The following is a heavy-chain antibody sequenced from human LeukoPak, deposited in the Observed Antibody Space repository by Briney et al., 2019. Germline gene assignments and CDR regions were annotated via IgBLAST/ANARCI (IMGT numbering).Heavy chain of an antibody. V-gene: IGHV1-18*01. D-gene: IGHD5-18*01. CDR1: GYTFTSYG. Sequence: ASVKVSCKASGYTFTSYGISWVRQAPGQGLEWMGWISAYNGNTNYAQRLQGRVTMTTDTSTSTAYMELRSLRSDDTAVYYCARLGYSYGLYYFDYWGQGTLVTVSS. CDR3: ARLGYSYGLYYFDY. CDR2: ISAYNGNT. J-gene: IGHJ4*02.